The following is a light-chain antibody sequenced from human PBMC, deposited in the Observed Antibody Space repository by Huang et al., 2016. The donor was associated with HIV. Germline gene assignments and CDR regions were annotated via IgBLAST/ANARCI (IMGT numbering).Light chain of an antibody. CDR2: GAS. J-gene: IGKJ1*01. CDR3: QQYNDWPRT. Sequence: EIVMTQSPATLSVSPGERATLSCRASQSVNSNLAWYQQKPGQTPMLLIYGASNRATGRPARFSGSGSGTEFTLTISSLQSEDFAVYYCQQYNDWPRTFGQGTKVEIK. V-gene: IGKV3-15*01. CDR1: QSVNSN.